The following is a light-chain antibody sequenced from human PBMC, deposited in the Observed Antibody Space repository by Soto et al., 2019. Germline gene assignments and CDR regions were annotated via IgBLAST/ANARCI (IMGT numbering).Light chain of an antibody. J-gene: IGKJ1*01. CDR2: GAS. CDR1: EDIDTS. V-gene: IGKV1-5*01. Sequence: DLQMTQSPSTLSFSLGDRITITCRASEDIDTSLAWFQQRPGKAPKVLIAGASGLMNGVPSTFSGSGSGTELDLTISSVQPDDFATYFCQNYDTFSWTFGQGTKVDIK. CDR3: QNYDTFSWT.